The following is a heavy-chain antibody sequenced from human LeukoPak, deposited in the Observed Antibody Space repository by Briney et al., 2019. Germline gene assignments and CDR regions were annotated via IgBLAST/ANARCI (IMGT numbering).Heavy chain of an antibody. V-gene: IGHV4-34*01. D-gene: IGHD6-19*01. J-gene: IGHJ3*02. CDR3: ARVSIGYNDSSGYPQEDSFDI. Sequence: PSETGSLTCAVYGGSFSGYYWSWIRQPPGKGLEWIGEINDSGTTNYIPSLKSRVTISVDRTKYQFTLNLTAVTAADTAVYYCARVSIGYNDSSGYPQEDSFDIWGQGTMVRVSS. CDR1: GGSFSGYY. CDR2: INDSGTT.